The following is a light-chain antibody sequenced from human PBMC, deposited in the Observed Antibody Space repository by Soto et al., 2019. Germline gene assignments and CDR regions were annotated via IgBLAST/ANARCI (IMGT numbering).Light chain of an antibody. V-gene: IGLV2-8*01. Sequence: QSALTRPPSASGSPGQSVTISCTGTSSDVGAYNSVSWYQQHPGKAPRLMIYEVNKRPSGVPDRFSGSKSGNMASLTVSGLQAEDEADYYCNSHGGSNNFWVFGAGTMLTVL. CDR1: SSDVGAYNS. CDR3: NSHGGSNNFWV. CDR2: EVN. J-gene: IGLJ3*02.